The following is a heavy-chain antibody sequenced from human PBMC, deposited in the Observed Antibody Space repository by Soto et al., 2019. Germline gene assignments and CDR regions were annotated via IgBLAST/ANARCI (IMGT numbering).Heavy chain of an antibody. Sequence: GASVKVSCKASGYSFTSYYIHWARQAPGQGLEWMGIINPSSSTTYAQKFQGRVTMTRDTSTSTVYMELSSLISEDTAVYYCARVGCSGGSCYAVDSWGQGTLVTVSS. CDR1: GYSFTSYY. V-gene: IGHV1-46*01. J-gene: IGHJ4*02. CDR3: ARVGCSGGSCYAVDS. D-gene: IGHD2-15*01. CDR2: INPSSST.